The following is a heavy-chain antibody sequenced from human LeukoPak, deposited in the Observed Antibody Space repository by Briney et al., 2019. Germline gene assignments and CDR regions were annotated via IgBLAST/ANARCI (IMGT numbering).Heavy chain of an antibody. V-gene: IGHV4-39*07. D-gene: IGHD5-24*01. J-gene: IGHJ4*02. CDR1: GGSISSNHYY. CDR2: IYYSGST. Sequence: SETLSLTCTVSGGSISSNHYYWGWIRQPPGKGLEWIGSIYYSGSTYYDPSLKSRVTISADTSKNQFSLKLSSVTAADTAVYYCARDGEMATIENYFGYWGQGTLVTASS. CDR3: ARDGEMATIENYFGY.